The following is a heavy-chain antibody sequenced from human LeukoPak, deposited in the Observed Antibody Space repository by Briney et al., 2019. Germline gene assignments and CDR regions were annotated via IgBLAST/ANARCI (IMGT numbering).Heavy chain of an antibody. CDR3: ARTTYYYDSSGYYYGGGMGGGGLDY. D-gene: IGHD3-22*01. CDR1: GYTFTSYY. J-gene: IGHJ4*02. CDR2: MNPNSGNT. V-gene: IGHV1-8*03. Sequence: ASVKVSCKASGYTFTSYYMHWVRQAPGQGLEWMGWMNPNSGNTGYAQKFQGRVTITRNTSISTAYMELSSLRSEDTAVYYCARTTYYYDSSGYYYGGGMGGGGLDYWGQGTLVTVSS.